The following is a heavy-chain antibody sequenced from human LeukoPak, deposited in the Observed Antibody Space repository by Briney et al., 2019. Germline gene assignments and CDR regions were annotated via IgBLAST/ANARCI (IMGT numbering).Heavy chain of an antibody. J-gene: IGHJ5*02. V-gene: IGHV4-59*01. CDR1: GGSISTYF. Sequence: PSETLSLTCTVSGGSISTYFWSWIRQPPGKGLEWIGYIYYSGSTNYNPSLKSRVTISVDTSKNQFSLKLSSVTAADTAVYYCGRVRNYYGSGSWRVDFDHWGQGTLVTVSS. CDR2: IYYSGST. D-gene: IGHD3-10*01. CDR3: GRVRNYYGSGSWRVDFDH.